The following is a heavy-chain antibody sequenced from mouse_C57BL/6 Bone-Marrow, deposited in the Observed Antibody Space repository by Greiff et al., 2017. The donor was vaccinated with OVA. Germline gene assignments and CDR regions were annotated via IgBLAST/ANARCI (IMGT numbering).Heavy chain of an antibody. D-gene: IGHD1-1*01. CDR3: ARDYYGSSAWFAY. CDR2: IWSGGSP. V-gene: IGHV2-2*01. J-gene: IGHJ3*01. Sequence: VKLMESGPGLVQPSQSLSITCTVSGFSLTSYGVHWVRQSPGKGLEWLGVIWSGGSPDYNAAFISRLSISKDNSKSQVFFKMNSLQADDTAIYYCARDYYGSSAWFAYWGQGTLVTVSA. CDR1: GFSLTSYG.